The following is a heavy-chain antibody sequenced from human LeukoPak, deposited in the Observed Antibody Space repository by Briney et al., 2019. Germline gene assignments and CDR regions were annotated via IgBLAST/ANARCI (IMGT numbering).Heavy chain of an antibody. V-gene: IGHV4-39*01. CDR1: GGSISSSSYY. CDR2: IYYSGST. Sequence: KPSETLSLTCTVSGGSISSSSYYWGWIRQPPGKGLEWIGSIYYSGSTYYNPSLKSRVTISVDTSKNQFSLKLSSVTAADTAVYYCARYSGRFSPTGGAFDIWGQGTMVTVSS. D-gene: IGHD1-26*01. J-gene: IGHJ3*02. CDR3: ARYSGRFSPTGGAFDI.